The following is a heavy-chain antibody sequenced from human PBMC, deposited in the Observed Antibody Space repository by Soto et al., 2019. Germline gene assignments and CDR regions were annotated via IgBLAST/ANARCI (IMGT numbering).Heavy chain of an antibody. V-gene: IGHV3-23*01. CDR2: ISGSGGST. J-gene: IGHJ5*02. Sequence: GGSLRLSCAASGFTFSSYAMSWVRQAPGKGLEWVSAISGSGGSTYYADSVKGRFTISRDNSKNTLYLQMNSLRAEDTAVYYCAKCIRFDYYSHNWFDPWGRGTLVTVSS. CDR1: GFTFSSYA. D-gene: IGHD2-21*02. CDR3: AKCIRFDYYSHNWFDP.